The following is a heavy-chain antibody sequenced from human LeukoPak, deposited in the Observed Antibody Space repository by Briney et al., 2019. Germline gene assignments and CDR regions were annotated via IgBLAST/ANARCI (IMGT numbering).Heavy chain of an antibody. CDR3: ARHFWYGDNYYDSSGYPEY. D-gene: IGHD3-22*01. V-gene: IGHV5-51*01. CDR1: GYSFTSYW. CDR2: IYPGDSDT. Sequence: GESLKISCKGSGYSFTSYWIGWVRQMPGKGLEWMGIIYPGDSDTRYSPSFQGQVTISADKSISTAYLQWSSLKASDTAMYYCARHFWYGDNYYDSSGYPEYWGQGTLVTVSS. J-gene: IGHJ4*02.